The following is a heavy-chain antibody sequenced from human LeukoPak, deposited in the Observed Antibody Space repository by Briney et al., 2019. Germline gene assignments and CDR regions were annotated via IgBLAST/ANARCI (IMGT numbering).Heavy chain of an antibody. CDR2: ISGGYT. CDR3: AKDRWSTAYYYLDY. V-gene: IGHV3-23*01. CDR1: GFTFSNYA. J-gene: IGHJ4*02. D-gene: IGHD3-16*01. Sequence: PGGSLRLSCAASGFTFSNYAVGWVRQAPGKGLEWLSGISGGYTYYADSVKGRFTISRDISKNTLYLQMNNLRAEDTAVYYCAKDRWSTAYYYLDYWGQGTLVTVSS.